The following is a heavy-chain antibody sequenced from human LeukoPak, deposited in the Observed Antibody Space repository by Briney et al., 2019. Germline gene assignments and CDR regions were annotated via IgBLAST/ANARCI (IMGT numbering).Heavy chain of an antibody. CDR1: GFTFSSYA. CDR3: ARDLGITIFGVVPYFDY. V-gene: IGHV3-30-3*01. Sequence: LRLSCAASGFTFSSYAMHWVRQAPGKGLEWVAVISYDGSNKYYADSVKGRFTISRDNSKNSLYLQMNSLRAEDTAVYYCARDLGITIFGVVPYFDYWGQGTLVTVSS. J-gene: IGHJ4*02. CDR2: ISYDGSNK. D-gene: IGHD3-3*01.